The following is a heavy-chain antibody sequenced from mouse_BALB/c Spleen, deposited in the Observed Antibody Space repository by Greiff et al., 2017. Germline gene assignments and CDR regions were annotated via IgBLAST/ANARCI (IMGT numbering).Heavy chain of an antibody. J-gene: IGHJ2*01. Sequence: QVQLKESGAELVRPGSSVKISCKASGYAFSSYWMNWVKQRPGQGLEWIGQIYPGDGDTNYNGKFKGKATLTADKSSSTAYMQLSSLTSEDSAVYFCALHYYGYFDYWGQGTTLTVSS. V-gene: IGHV1-80*01. CDR2: IYPGDGDT. D-gene: IGHD1-2*01. CDR3: ALHYYGYFDY. CDR1: GYAFSSYW.